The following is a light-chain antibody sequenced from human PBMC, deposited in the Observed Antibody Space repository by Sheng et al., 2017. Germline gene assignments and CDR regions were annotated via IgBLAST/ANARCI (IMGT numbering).Light chain of an antibody. J-gene: IGLJ2*01. CDR3: GTWDSSLSGVV. V-gene: IGLV1-44*01. CDR1: SSNIGSNT. Sequence: QSVLTQPPSASGTPGQRVTISCSGSSSNIGSNTVNWYQQLPGTAPKLLIYSNNQRPSGVPDRFSGSKSGTSATLGITGLQTGDEADYYCGTWDSSLSGVVFGGGTKLTVL. CDR2: SNN.